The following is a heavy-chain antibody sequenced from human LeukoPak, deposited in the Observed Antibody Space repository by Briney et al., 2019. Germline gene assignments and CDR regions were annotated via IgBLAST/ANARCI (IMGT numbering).Heavy chain of an antibody. Sequence: GGSLRLSCAASGFTFSSYAMSWVRQAPGKGLEWVSAISGSGGSTYYADSVKGRFTISRDNSKNTLYLQMNSLRAEDTAVYYCAKVTYYYDSSGYPFPGPFDYWGQGTLVTVSS. D-gene: IGHD3-22*01. CDR2: ISGSGGST. CDR3: AKVTYYYDSSGYPFPGPFDY. CDR1: GFTFSSYA. V-gene: IGHV3-23*01. J-gene: IGHJ4*02.